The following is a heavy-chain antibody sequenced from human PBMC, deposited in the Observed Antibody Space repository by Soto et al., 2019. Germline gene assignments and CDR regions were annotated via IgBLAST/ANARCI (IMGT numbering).Heavy chain of an antibody. J-gene: IGHJ6*01. CDR2: IYNGGST. Sequence: TLSLTCTVSGGSISNVNYHWSWIRQPPDKGLEWIGHIYNGGSTYNNPSLTNRITISLHTSKNQFSLQLSSVSAADTAVYYCASFPWGYCRPACYPMDVCGPGTPVTVSS. D-gene: IGHD2-21*02. V-gene: IGHV4-30-4*01. CDR1: GGSISNVNYH. CDR3: ASFPWGYCRPACYPMDV.